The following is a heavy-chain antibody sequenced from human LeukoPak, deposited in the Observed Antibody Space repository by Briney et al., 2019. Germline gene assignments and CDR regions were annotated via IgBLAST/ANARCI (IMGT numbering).Heavy chain of an antibody. CDR2: IIPIFAIV. CDR1: GGTLSSYA. J-gene: IGHJ4*02. V-gene: IGHV1-69*04. D-gene: IGHD3-22*01. CDR3: ARADSSGYSLDENFDY. Sequence: SAKVSCKASGGTLSSYALNWVRQAPGQGLEWIGRIIPIFAIVNYAQNFQGRVTLTADKSTNTAYMELSSLRFEDTAFYYCARADSSGYSLDENFDYWGQGTLVTVSS.